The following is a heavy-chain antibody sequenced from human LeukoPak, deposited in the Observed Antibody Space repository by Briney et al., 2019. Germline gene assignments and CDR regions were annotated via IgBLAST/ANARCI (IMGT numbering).Heavy chain of an antibody. D-gene: IGHD2-15*01. Sequence: ASVKVSCKPSGYTLTSYYMHWVRQAPGQGLEWMGIINPSGGSTSYAQNFQGRVTMTRDTSTSTVYMELSSLKSEETAVYYCAREGGRAFDTWGQGTMVTVSS. J-gene: IGHJ3*02. CDR1: GYTLTSYY. CDR3: AREGGRAFDT. V-gene: IGHV1-46*01. CDR2: INPSGGST.